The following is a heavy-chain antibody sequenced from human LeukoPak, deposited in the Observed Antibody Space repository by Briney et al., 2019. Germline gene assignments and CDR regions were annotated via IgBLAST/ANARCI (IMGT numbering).Heavy chain of an antibody. D-gene: IGHD6-19*01. CDR2: ISYDGSNK. J-gene: IGHJ4*02. V-gene: IGHV3-30*18. CDR3: AKCSSGWYSTVPVDY. Sequence: GRSLRLSCAASGFTFSSHGMHWVRQAPGKGLEWVAVISYDGSNKYYADSVKGRFTISRDNSKNTLYLQMNSLRAEDTAVYYCAKCSSGWYSTVPVDYWGQGTLVTVSS. CDR1: GFTFSSHG.